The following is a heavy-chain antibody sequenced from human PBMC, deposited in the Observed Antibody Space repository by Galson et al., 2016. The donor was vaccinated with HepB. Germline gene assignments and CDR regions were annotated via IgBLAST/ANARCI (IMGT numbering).Heavy chain of an antibody. D-gene: IGHD6-19*01. CDR2: IIPLFGAT. J-gene: IGHJ4*02. V-gene: IGHV1-69*06. CDR1: GGTFSNFA. Sequence: KVSCKASGGTFSNFAISWLRQAPGQGLEWMGGIIPLFGATNYAQKFQGRVTITADKSTTTVYMDLSSLRSEDTAVYYCAREGAEMAVAGTAFDYWGQGTLVTVSS. CDR3: AREGAEMAVAGTAFDY.